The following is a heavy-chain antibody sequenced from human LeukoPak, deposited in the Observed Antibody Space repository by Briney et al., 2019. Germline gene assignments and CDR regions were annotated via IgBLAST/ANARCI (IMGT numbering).Heavy chain of an antibody. CDR2: ISSSGSST. CDR3: VRGSGLY. Sequence: SXXLXCXGSGFTFSDNYMSWIRQAPGKGLEWISYISSSGSSTYYADSVKGRFTISRGNAKNSLYLQMNSLRAEDTAVYYCVRGSGLYWGQGTLVTVSS. J-gene: IGHJ4*02. V-gene: IGHV3-11*01. CDR1: GFTFSDNY. D-gene: IGHD3-10*01.